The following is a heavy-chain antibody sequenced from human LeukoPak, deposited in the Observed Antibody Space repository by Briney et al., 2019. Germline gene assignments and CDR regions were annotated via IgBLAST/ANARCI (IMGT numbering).Heavy chain of an antibody. V-gene: IGHV4-59*01. D-gene: IGHD6-13*01. Sequence: SETLSLTCAVYGGSFSGYYWSWIRQPPGKGLEWIGYIYYSGSTNYNPSLKSRVTISVDTSKNQFSLKLSSVTAADTAVYYCARSGYSSSWYNYYMDVWGKGTTVTVSS. J-gene: IGHJ6*03. CDR1: GGSFSGYY. CDR2: IYYSGST. CDR3: ARSGYSSSWYNYYMDV.